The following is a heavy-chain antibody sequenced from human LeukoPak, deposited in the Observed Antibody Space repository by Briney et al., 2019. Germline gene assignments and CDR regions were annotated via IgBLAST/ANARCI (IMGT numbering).Heavy chain of an antibody. J-gene: IGHJ4*02. V-gene: IGHV1-69*01. CDR3: ARALGYCSGGSCYSHYGGGDS. Sequence: SVKVSCKASGGSFSSHAINWVRQAPGQGLEWMAGIIPMFGTANYTQKFQGRVTITADASTAYMELSSLRSEDTAIYFCARALGYCSGGSCYSHYGGGDSWGQGTLVIVSS. CDR2: IIPMFGTA. D-gene: IGHD2-15*01. CDR1: GGSFSSHA.